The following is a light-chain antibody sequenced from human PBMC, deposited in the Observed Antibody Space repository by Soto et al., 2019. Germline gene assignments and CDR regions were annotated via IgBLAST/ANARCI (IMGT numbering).Light chain of an antibody. V-gene: IGLV2-14*01. CDR2: GVT. J-gene: IGLJ1*01. CDR3: CSYTTSTAFYV. CDR1: GSDIGAYNY. Sequence: QSALTQPASVSGSPGQSITISCTGTGSDIGAYNYVSWYQQHPGKAPKLIIHGVTHRPSGVSTRFSASKSAYTASLTISGLQAEDEADYYCCSYTTSTAFYVFGTGTKLTVL.